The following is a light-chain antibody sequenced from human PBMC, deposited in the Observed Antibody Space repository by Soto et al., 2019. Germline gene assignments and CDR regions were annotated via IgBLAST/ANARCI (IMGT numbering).Light chain of an antibody. CDR2: GNS. CDR1: SSNIGAGYD. J-gene: IGLJ2*01. CDR3: QSYDSSLSGVV. V-gene: IGLV1-40*01. Sequence: QSVLTQPPSVSGAPGQRVTISCTGSSSNIGAGYDVHWYQQLPGKAPKLLIYGNSNRPSGVPDRFSGSKSGTSASLAITGLQAEDEADDYCQSYDSSLSGVVFGGGTKLTVL.